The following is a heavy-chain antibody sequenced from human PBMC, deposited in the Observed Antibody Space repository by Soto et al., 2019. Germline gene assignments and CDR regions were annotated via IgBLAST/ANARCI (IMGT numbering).Heavy chain of an antibody. D-gene: IGHD3-10*01. Sequence: SETLSLTCTVAGGSISSYCWSWIRQPPGKGLEWIGEINHSGSTNYNPSLKSRVTISVDTSKNQFSLKLSSVTAADTAVYYCARGGFQYYYYYGMDVWGQGTTVTVSS. V-gene: IGHV4-34*01. CDR1: GGSISSYC. J-gene: IGHJ6*02. CDR2: INHSGST. CDR3: ARGGFQYYYYYGMDV.